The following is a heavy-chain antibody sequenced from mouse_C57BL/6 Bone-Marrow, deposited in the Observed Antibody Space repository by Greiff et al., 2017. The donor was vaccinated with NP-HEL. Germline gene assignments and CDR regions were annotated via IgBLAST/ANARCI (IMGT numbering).Heavy chain of an antibody. CDR2: IRNKANGYTT. D-gene: IGHD2-4*01. CDR1: GFTFTDYY. J-gene: IGHJ4*01. V-gene: IGHV7-3*01. CDR3: ARSIYYDYADDHLYAMDY. Sequence: EVKLMESGGGLVQPGGSLSLSCAASGFTFTDYYMSWVRQPPGKALEWLGFIRNKANGYTTEYSASVKGRFTISRDNSPSILYLQMNALRAEDSATYYCARSIYYDYADDHLYAMDYWGQGTSVTVSA.